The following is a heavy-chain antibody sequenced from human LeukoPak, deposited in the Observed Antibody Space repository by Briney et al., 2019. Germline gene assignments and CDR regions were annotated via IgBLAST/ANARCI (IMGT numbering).Heavy chain of an antibody. V-gene: IGHV1-2*02. CDR1: GYTFTGYY. Sequence: GASVKVSCKASGYTFTGYYMHWVRQAPGQGLEWLGWINPNSGGTNYAQKFQGRVTMTRDTSTSTVYMELSSLRSEDTAVYYCARDGQEQWLAQLGYFDYWGQGTLVTVSS. CDR3: ARDGQEQWLAQLGYFDY. J-gene: IGHJ4*02. CDR2: INPNSGGT. D-gene: IGHD6-19*01.